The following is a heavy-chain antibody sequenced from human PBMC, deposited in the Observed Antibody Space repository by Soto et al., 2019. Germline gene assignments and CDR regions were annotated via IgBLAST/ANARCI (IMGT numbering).Heavy chain of an antibody. V-gene: IGHV1-8*03. J-gene: IGHJ6*02. D-gene: IGHD3-10*01. CDR2: MNPNSGGT. CDR1: GDTFGSYD. CDR3: ARGSWFGDLGNFDYALDV. Sequence: QAQLVQSGAEVKKPGASVKVSCKASGDTFGSYDVNWVRQASGHGLEWMGWMNPNSGGTDYAQKFRGRGTSTSXTXXXTXXRDLSSLRSEDTAVYYRARGSWFGDLGNFDYALDVWGQGTTVTVSS.